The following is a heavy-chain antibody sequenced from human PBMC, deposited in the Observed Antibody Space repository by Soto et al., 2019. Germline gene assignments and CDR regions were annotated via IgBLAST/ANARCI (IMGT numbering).Heavy chain of an antibody. V-gene: IGHV3-30*18. Sequence: PGGSLRLSCAASGFTFSSYGMHWVRQAPGKGLEWVAVISYDGSNKYYADSVKGRFTISRDNSKNTLYLQMNSLRAEDTAAYYCAKDPGGITMIVAPDYWGQGTLVTVSS. D-gene: IGHD3-22*01. J-gene: IGHJ4*02. CDR2: ISYDGSNK. CDR3: AKDPGGITMIVAPDY. CDR1: GFTFSSYG.